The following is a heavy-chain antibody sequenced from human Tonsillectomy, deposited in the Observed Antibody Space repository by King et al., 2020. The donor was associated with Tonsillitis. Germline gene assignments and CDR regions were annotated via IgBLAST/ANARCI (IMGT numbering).Heavy chain of an antibody. CDR1: GFTFSSYA. V-gene: IGHV3-23*04. CDR2: ISGSGGST. CDR3: AKDGRSSGYVGGGDFDI. Sequence: VQLVESGGGLVQPGGSLRLSCAVSGFTFSSYAMNWVRQAPGQGLEWVSGISGSGGSTNYAETVKGRFTISRDNSKNTLYLQMNSLRAEDTAVYYCAKDGRSSGYVGGGDFDIWGQGTMVTVSS. J-gene: IGHJ3*02. D-gene: IGHD2-21*02.